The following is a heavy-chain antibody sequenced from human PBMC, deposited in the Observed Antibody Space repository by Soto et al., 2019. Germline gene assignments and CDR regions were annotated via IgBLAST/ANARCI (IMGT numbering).Heavy chain of an antibody. Sequence: QVQLVQSWAEVKKPGSSVKVSCKASGGTFSSYAISWVRQSPGQGLEWMGGLIPIFGTANYAQKFQGRVTITVDEYTSTAYMELRSLRSEDTAVYYCAIVPPLYNNNVNDYYYGMDVWGQGTMVTVSS. V-gene: IGHV1-69*12. CDR3: AIVPPLYNNNVNDYYYGMDV. CDR1: GGTFSSYA. CDR2: LIPIFGTA. J-gene: IGHJ6*02. D-gene: IGHD4-4*01.